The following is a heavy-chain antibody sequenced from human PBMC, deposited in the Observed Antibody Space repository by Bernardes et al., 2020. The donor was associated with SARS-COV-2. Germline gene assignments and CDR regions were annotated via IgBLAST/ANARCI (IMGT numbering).Heavy chain of an antibody. D-gene: IGHD3-3*01. J-gene: IGHJ4*02. CDR3: ARGLRFLECYDY. Sequence: GGSLRLSCAASGFTVSSNYMSWVRQAPGKGLEWVSVIYSGGSTYYADAVKGSFTISSDNSKNTLYRQMNSLRAEDTAVYYCARGLRFLECYDYWGQGTLVTVSS. V-gene: IGHV3-66*01. CDR1: GFTVSSNY. CDR2: IYSGGST.